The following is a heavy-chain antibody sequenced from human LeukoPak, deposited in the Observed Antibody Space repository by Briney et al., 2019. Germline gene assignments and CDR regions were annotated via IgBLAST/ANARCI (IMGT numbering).Heavy chain of an antibody. CDR3: AKTMVRGVDWFDP. D-gene: IGHD3-10*01. V-gene: IGHV3-72*01. Sequence: GGSLRLSCAASGFKFSDHYIDWVRQAPGKGLEWVGRSRNKASSYTTEYAASVEGRFTISRDVSESSLYLQMNSLRTEDTAVYYCAKTMVRGVDWFDPWGQGTLVTVSS. CDR1: GFKFSDHY. CDR2: SRNKASSYTT. J-gene: IGHJ5*02.